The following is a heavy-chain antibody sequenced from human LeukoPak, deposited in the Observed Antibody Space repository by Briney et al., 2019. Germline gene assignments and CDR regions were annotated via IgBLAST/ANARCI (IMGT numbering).Heavy chain of an antibody. J-gene: IGHJ4*02. V-gene: IGHV3-7*01. CDR3: ARGSSGTYFQFIDY. Sequence: GGSLRLSCAPSGFTFTSYWMGWVRQSPVKGLEWVASIKQGGSEKHYVDSVKGRFTISRDNAQNSLYLEMNSLRAEDTAVYYCARGSSGTYFQFIDYWGQGTLVTVSS. CDR2: IKQGGSEK. D-gene: IGHD1-26*01. CDR1: GFTFTSYW.